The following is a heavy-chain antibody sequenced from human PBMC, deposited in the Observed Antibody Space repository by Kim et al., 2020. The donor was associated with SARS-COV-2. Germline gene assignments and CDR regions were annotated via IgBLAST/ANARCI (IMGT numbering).Heavy chain of an antibody. CDR1: GFTFSRYA. V-gene: IGHV3-23*01. J-gene: IGHJ6*02. Sequence: GGSLRLSCAASGFTFSRYAMSWVRQAPGKGLEWVSVISGSGGSTYYADSVKGRFTISRDKSNNTLYVQMNSLRAEDTAIYYCAKVMEGYSSGWYRGDYGMDVWGQGTTVTVSS. D-gene: IGHD6-19*01. CDR2: ISGSGGST. CDR3: AKVMEGYSSGWYRGDYGMDV.